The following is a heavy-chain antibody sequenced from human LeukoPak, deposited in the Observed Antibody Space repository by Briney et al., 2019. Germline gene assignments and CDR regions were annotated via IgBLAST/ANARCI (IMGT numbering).Heavy chain of an antibody. V-gene: IGHV1-46*01. CDR3: ARGTGVHYDDYSYFDY. J-gene: IGHJ4*02. Sequence: ASVKVSCKASGYTFTNYYMHWVRQAPGQGLEWTGIINPSGGNTKYAQKFQGRVTLTRDTSTSTVYMELSSLRSEDTAVYYCARGTGVHYDDYSYFDYWGRGTLVTVSP. CDR2: INPSGGNT. CDR1: GYTFTNYY. D-gene: IGHD4-17*01.